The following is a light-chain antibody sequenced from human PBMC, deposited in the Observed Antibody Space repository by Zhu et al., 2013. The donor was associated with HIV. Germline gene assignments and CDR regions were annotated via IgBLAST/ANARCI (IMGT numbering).Light chain of an antibody. V-gene: IGKV1-13*02. CDR2: DAS. Sequence: AIQLTQSPSSLSASVGDRVTITCRASQGFSSALAWYQQKPGKAPKLLIYDASNLESGVPSRFSGSGSGTDFTLSISSLQPEDFATYFCQQFDSDLCSFGQGAKVEIK. CDR1: QGFSSA. J-gene: IGKJ2*04. CDR3: QQFDSDLCS.